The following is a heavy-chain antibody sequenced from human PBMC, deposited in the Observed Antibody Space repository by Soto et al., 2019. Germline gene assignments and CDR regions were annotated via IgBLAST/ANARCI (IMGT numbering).Heavy chain of an antibody. CDR1: GGSISSGGYS. V-gene: IGHV4-30-2*01. D-gene: IGHD2-2*01. Sequence: TLSLTCAVSGGSISSGGYSWSWIRQPPGKGLEWIGYIYHSGSTYYNPSLKSRVTISVDRSKNQFSLKLSSVTAADTAVYYCARDSGYCSSTSCYPADNWFDPWGHGTLVTVSS. J-gene: IGHJ5*02. CDR3: ARDSGYCSSTSCYPADNWFDP. CDR2: IYHSGST.